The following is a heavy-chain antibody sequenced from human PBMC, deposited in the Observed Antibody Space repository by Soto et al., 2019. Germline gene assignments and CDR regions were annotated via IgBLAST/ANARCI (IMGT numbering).Heavy chain of an antibody. CDR3: ARGYCSSTSCYNPYYYYYMDV. V-gene: IGHV1-69*02. CDR2: IIPILGIA. D-gene: IGHD2-2*02. Sequence: SVKVSCKASGGTFSSYTISWVRQAPGQGLEWMGRIIPILGIANYAQKFQGRVTITADKSTSTAYMELSSLRSEDTAVYYCARGYCSSTSCYNPYYYYYMDVWGKGTTVTVS. CDR1: GGTFSSYT. J-gene: IGHJ6*03.